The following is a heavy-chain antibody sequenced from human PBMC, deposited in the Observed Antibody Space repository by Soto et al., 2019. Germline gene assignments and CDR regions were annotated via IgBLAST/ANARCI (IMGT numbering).Heavy chain of an antibody. Sequence: EVQLVESGGGLVKPGGSLRLSCAASGFTFSNAWMSWVRQAPGKGLEWVGRIKSKTDGGTTDYAAPVKGRFTISRDDSKNTLYLQMNSLKTEDTAVYYCTTVHGYYDSSGYYLWWFDPWGQGTLVTVSS. V-gene: IGHV3-15*01. D-gene: IGHD3-22*01. CDR3: TTVHGYYDSSGYYLWWFDP. CDR1: GFTFSNAW. CDR2: IKSKTDGGTT. J-gene: IGHJ5*02.